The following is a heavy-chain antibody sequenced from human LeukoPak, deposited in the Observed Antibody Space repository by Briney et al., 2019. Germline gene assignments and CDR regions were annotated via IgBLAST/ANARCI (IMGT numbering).Heavy chain of an antibody. V-gene: IGHV3-23*01. D-gene: IGHD6-19*01. J-gene: IGHJ4*02. CDR1: GFTFSSYA. CDR2: ISGSGGST. Sequence: PGGSLRLSCAASGFTFSSYAMSWVRQAPGKGLEWVSTISGSGGSTYYADSVKGRITISRDNSKNTLYLRMNSLRAEDTAVYYCARGFGPIAVAPFDYWGQGTLVTVSS. CDR3: ARGFGPIAVAPFDY.